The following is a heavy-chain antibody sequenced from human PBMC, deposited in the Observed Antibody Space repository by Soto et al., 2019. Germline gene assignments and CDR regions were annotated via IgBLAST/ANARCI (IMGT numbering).Heavy chain of an antibody. J-gene: IGHJ4*02. CDR2: ISTYKGNT. V-gene: IGHV1-18*01. Sequence: VASVKVSCKASGDTFKFYTINWLRQAPGQGLEWMGWISTYKGNTNYAQKFQGRVTMTTDTSTSTAYMELRSLRSDDTAVYYCATRSPAFDYWGQGTLVTVSS. CDR3: ATRSPAFDY. CDR1: GDTFKFYT.